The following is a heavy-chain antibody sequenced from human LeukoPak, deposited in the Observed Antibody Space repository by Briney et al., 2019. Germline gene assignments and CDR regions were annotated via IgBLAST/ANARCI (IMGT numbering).Heavy chain of an antibody. J-gene: IGHJ5*02. Sequence: GGSLRLSCAASGFTFSTFTMHWVRQAPGKGLEWVAVVSHDGNDKSYADSVRGRFTISRDNSKNTLSLQMNSLRPEDTAVYYCARDEGGKYSSGWMSNWFDPWGQGTLVTVSS. CDR2: VSHDGNDK. CDR3: ARDEGGKYSSGWMSNWFDP. CDR1: GFTFSTFT. V-gene: IGHV3-30-3*01. D-gene: IGHD6-19*01.